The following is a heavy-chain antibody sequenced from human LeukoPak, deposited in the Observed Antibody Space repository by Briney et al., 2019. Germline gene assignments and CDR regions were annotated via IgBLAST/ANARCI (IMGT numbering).Heavy chain of an antibody. CDR1: GGSISSYY. CDR3: ARGGPWGYDPDGYFDY. D-gene: IGHD7-27*01. CDR2: ICYSGST. V-gene: IGHV4-59*01. Sequence: SETLSLTCTVSGGSISSYYWSWIRQPPGKGLEWIGYICYSGSTNYNPSLKSRVTISVDTSKNQFSLKLSSVTAADTAVYYCARGGPWGYDPDGYFDYWGQGTLVTVSS. J-gene: IGHJ4*02.